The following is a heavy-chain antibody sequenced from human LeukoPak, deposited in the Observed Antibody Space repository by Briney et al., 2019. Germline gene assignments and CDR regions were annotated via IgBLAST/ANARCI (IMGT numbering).Heavy chain of an antibody. D-gene: IGHD3-10*01. Sequence: PGRSLRLSCAASGFTVSSNYMSWVRQAPGKGLEWVSVIYTGGNTYYADSVKGRFTISRDNSKNTLYLQMNSLRAEDTAVYYCASVRDYYGSGSYYFGFWGQGTLVTVSS. CDR1: GFTVSSNY. CDR3: ASVRDYYGSGSYYFGF. J-gene: IGHJ4*02. CDR2: IYTGGNT. V-gene: IGHV3-66*01.